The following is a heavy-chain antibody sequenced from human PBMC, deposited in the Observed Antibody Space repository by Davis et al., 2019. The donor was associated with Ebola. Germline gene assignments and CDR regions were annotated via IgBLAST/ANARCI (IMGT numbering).Heavy chain of an antibody. CDR3: AKGPFVAFD. CDR1: GGSLTGHY. Sequence: SETLSLTCDVSGGSLTGHYWSWIRQAPGKGLEWIGEITHSGSTDYNPSLRGRVSILVDTSKNAFSLKMTSVTAADTAMYYCAKGPFVAFDWGQGTLVTVSS. V-gene: IGHV4-34*01. CDR2: ITHSGST. J-gene: IGHJ4*02. D-gene: IGHD3-3*02.